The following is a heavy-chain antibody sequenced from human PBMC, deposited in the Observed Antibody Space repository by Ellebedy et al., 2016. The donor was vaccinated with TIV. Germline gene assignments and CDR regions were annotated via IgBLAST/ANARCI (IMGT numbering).Heavy chain of an antibody. CDR2: ISSNGGST. CDR1: GFTFSSYA. CDR3: ARGLDTYVSDY. J-gene: IGHJ4*02. V-gene: IGHV3-64*01. D-gene: IGHD3-10*01. Sequence: PGGSLRLSCAASGFTFSSYAMHWVRQAPGKGLEYVSAISSNGGSTYYANSVKGRFTISRDNSKNTLFLHMGSLRGADMAVYYCARGLDTYVSDYWGQGTLVTVSS.